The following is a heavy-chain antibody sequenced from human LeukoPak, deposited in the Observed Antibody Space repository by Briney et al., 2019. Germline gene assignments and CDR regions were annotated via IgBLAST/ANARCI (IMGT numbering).Heavy chain of an antibody. J-gene: IGHJ6*02. CDR3: ARLIGPGGMDV. Sequence: SETLSLTCTVSGGSISNYYWSWIRQPAGKGLEWIGRIYSSGSTDYNPSLKSRVTMSVDTSKNQFSLNLRSVTAADTAVYYCARLIGPGGMDVWGQGTTVTVSS. CDR1: GGSISNYY. D-gene: IGHD2-15*01. V-gene: IGHV4-4*07. CDR2: IYSSGST.